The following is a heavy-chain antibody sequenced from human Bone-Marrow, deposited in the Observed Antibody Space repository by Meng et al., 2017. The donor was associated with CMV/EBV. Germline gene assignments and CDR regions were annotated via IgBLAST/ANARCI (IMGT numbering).Heavy chain of an antibody. Sequence: SETLSLTCAVYGGSFSGYYWSWIRQPPGKGLEWIGEIYRGGSTNYSPSVKSRVTMSVDRSKNHISLRLTSVTAADTAVYYCAKYVGDYGNYYGMDVWGQGTTVTVSS. V-gene: IGHV4-34*10. CDR1: GGSFSGYY. CDR2: IYRGGST. D-gene: IGHD4-17*01. CDR3: AKYVGDYGNYYGMDV. J-gene: IGHJ6*02.